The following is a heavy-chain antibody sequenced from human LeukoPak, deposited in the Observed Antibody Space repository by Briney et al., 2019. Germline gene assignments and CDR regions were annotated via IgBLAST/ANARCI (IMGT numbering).Heavy chain of an antibody. CDR2: IYYSGST. Sequence: PSETLSLTCTVSGGSISSYYWSWIRQPPGKGLEWVGYIYYSGSTNYNPSLKSRVTISVDTSKNQFSLKLSSVTAADTAVYYCARHEYYYGSGSYPDYWGQGTLVTVSS. V-gene: IGHV4-59*08. CDR1: GGSISSYY. J-gene: IGHJ4*02. D-gene: IGHD3-10*01. CDR3: ARHEYYYGSGSYPDY.